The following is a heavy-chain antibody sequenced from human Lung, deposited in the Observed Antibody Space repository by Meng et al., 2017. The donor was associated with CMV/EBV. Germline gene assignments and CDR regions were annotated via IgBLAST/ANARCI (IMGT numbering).Heavy chain of an antibody. CDR3: AKGTIVIRYFDHHGLDV. V-gene: IGHV1-2*02. J-gene: IGHJ6*04. CDR1: QYTFIDHH. Sequence: ASVXVSXKASQYTFIDHHMHWVRQAPGQGLEWMGWINPQSGDTKYAQKFQGRVTLFRDTSVSTAYMDLSRLRSDGTAVYYCAKGTIVIRYFDHHGLDVLRGGXTVTVSS. CDR2: INPQSGDT. D-gene: IGHD1-26*01.